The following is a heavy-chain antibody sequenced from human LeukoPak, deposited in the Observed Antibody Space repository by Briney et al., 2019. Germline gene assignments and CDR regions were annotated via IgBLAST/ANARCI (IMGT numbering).Heavy chain of an antibody. D-gene: IGHD6-13*01. J-gene: IGHJ3*02. CDR1: GFTFSSYE. V-gene: IGHV3-48*03. Sequence: PGGSLRLSCAASGFTFSSYEMHWVRQAPGKGLAWVSYISSSGSTMYYADSVRGRFTISRDNAKNSLYLQMNSLRAEDTAVYYCAAERPSSWYRGAFDIWGQGTMVTVSS. CDR3: AAERPSSWYRGAFDI. CDR2: ISSSGSTM.